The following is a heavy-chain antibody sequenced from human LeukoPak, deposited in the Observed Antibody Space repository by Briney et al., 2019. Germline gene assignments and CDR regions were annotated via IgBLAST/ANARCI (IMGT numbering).Heavy chain of an antibody. J-gene: IGHJ4*02. D-gene: IGHD3-9*01. CDR1: GFTFSNYA. V-gene: IGHV3-23*01. CDR2: ITGSGGNT. Sequence: GGSLRLSCAASGFTFSNYAMSWLRQAPGQGLEWVSAITGSGGNTYYADSVKGRFTISRDNSKNTVFLQMNSLRAEDTAVYYCAKWVDYDVLAGYYVSDYWGQGTLVTVSS. CDR3: AKWVDYDVLAGYYVSDY.